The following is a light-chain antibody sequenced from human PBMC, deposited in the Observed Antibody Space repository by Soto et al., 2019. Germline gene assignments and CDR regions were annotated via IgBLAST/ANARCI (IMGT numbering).Light chain of an antibody. CDR2: GAS. Sequence: EIVLTHSPATLSLSPGERATLSCRASQSVIGNYLAWYRQKPGQTPRLLIFGASRRATGIPDRFSGSGSGTDFTLTISRLEPEDFAIYYCQHYLDSPWAFGQGTKVEIK. CDR1: QSVIGNY. J-gene: IGKJ1*01. V-gene: IGKV3-20*01. CDR3: QHYLDSPWA.